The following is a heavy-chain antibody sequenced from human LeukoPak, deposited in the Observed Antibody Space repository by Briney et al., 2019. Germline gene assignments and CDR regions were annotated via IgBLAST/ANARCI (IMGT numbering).Heavy chain of an antibody. D-gene: IGHD3-9*01. J-gene: IGHJ3*02. Sequence: GGSLRLSCAASGFTFSSYEMNWVRQAPGKGLEWVSYISSSGSTIYYADSVKGRFTISRDNAKNSLHLQMNSLRAEDTAVYYCARTYYDILTGLDPFPYAFNIWGQGTMVTVSS. V-gene: IGHV3-48*03. CDR2: ISSSGSTI. CDR1: GFTFSSYE. CDR3: ARTYYDILTGLDPFPYAFNI.